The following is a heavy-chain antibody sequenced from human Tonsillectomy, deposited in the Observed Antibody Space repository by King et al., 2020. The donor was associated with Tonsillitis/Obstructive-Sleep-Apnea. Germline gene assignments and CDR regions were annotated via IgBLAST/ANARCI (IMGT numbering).Heavy chain of an antibody. CDR2: INHSGST. V-gene: IGHV4-34*01. J-gene: IGHJ1*01. CDR3: AGEVVITTGEYFQH. Sequence: VQLQQWGAGLLKPSETLSLTCAVYGGSFSGYYWSWIRQPPGKGLEWIGEINHSGSTNYNPSLKSRVSISVYTSKNQFSLKLSSVTAADTAVYYCAGEVVITTGEYFQHWGQGTLVTVSS. D-gene: IGHD3-22*01. CDR1: GGSFSGYY.